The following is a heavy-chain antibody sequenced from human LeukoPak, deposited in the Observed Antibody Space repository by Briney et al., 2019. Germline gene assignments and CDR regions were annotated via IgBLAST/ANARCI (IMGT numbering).Heavy chain of an antibody. D-gene: IGHD4-17*01. CDR1: GFTINIYA. J-gene: IGHJ3*01. Sequence: GGSLRLSCAPSGFTINIYAMTWVRQAPGKGLEWVSSITVNGGGISYADSVKGRFTISRDNSKNTLYLQMNSLRAEDTAVYYCAKDPNGDYVGAFDGWDPGTRVTVSS. CDR3: AKDPNGDYVGAFDG. CDR2: ITVNGGGI. V-gene: IGHV3-23*01.